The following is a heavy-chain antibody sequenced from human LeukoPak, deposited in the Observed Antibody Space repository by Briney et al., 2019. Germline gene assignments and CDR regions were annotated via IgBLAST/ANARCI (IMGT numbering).Heavy chain of an antibody. J-gene: IGHJ6*04. CDR3: ASTAVAGLHYYYGMDV. V-gene: IGHV1-69*01. D-gene: IGHD6-19*01. Sequence: GSSVKVSCKASGGTFSSYAISWVRQAPGQGLEWMGGIIPIFGTANYAQKFQGRVTITADESTSTAYMELSSLRSEDTAVYYCASTAVAGLHYYYGMDVWGKGTTVTVSS. CDR1: GGTFSSYA. CDR2: IIPIFGTA.